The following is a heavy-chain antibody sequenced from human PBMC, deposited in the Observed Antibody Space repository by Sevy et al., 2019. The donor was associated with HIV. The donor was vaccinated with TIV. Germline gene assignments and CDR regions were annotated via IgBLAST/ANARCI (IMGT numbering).Heavy chain of an antibody. Sequence: GGSLRLSCAASGFTFSIYWMTWVRQAPGKGLEWVANIKPDGSKKYYVDSVKGRFTISRDNAENSLYLQMNSLRAEDTAVYYCSRAIALADSYWGQGTQVTASS. CDR1: GFTFSIYW. V-gene: IGHV3-7*01. CDR2: IKPDGSKK. CDR3: SRAIALADSY. D-gene: IGHD6-13*01. J-gene: IGHJ4*02.